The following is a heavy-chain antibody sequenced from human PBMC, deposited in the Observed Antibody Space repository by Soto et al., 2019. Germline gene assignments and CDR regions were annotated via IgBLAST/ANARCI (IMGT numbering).Heavy chain of an antibody. J-gene: IGHJ6*02. CDR2: ISHSGST. D-gene: IGHD5-18*01. V-gene: IGHV4-59*01. Sequence: PSETLSLTCIVSGDSIRSYYWSWIRQPPGKGLDWIGYISHSGSTDYNPSLNSRVTISVDTSKNEFSLRLSSMTAADTAVYYCARVRKEQVGGYNYYGMDVWGQGTTVTVSS. CDR3: ARVRKEQVGGYNYYGMDV. CDR1: GDSIRSYY.